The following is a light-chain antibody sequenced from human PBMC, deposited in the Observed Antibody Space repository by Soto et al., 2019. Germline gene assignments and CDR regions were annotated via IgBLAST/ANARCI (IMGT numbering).Light chain of an antibody. Sequence: EIVLTQSPGTLSLSPGERATLSCRASQSVGSTYLAWYQQKPGQAPRLLIYGASTRATGIPDRFSGSGSGTDFTLTINSLDPDDFAVYYCQQRSDWPITFGQGTRLEIK. V-gene: IGKV3D-20*02. CDR2: GAS. CDR3: QQRSDWPIT. CDR1: QSVGSTY. J-gene: IGKJ5*01.